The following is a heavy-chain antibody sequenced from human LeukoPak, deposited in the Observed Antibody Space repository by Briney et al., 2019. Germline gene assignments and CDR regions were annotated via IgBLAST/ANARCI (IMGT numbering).Heavy chain of an antibody. Sequence: SETLSLTCTVSGASIISGTYYWGWIRQPPGKGLEWIGSIYYSGSTYYSPSLKSRVTMSVDTSTNQFSLTLISVTAADTALYYCARNFYASSGYYLDDFYFDFWGQGTLVTVSS. J-gene: IGHJ4*02. CDR3: ARNFYASSGYYLDDFYFDF. CDR1: GASIISGTYY. D-gene: IGHD3-22*01. CDR2: IYYSGST. V-gene: IGHV4-39*07.